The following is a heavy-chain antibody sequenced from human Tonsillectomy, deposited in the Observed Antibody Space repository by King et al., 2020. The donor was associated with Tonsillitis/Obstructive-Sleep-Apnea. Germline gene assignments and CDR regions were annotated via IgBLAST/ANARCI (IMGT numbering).Heavy chain of an antibody. CDR3: ASPGVGATSEYYYYGMDV. Sequence: VQLVQSGGGLVKPGGSLRLSCAASGFTFSDYYMSWIRQAPGKGLEWVSYISSGSSYTNYADSVKGRFTISRDNAKNSLYLQMNSLRAEDTAVYYCASPGVGATSEYYYYGMDVWGQGTTVTVSS. V-gene: IGHV3-11*06. CDR2: ISSGSSYT. CDR1: GFTFSDYY. J-gene: IGHJ6*02. D-gene: IGHD1-26*01.